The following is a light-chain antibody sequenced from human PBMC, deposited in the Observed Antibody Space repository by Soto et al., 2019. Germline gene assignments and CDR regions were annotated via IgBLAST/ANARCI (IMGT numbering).Light chain of an antibody. J-gene: IGLJ2*01. V-gene: IGLV2-23*03. CDR2: EGS. CDR1: SSDVGSYNL. Sequence: QSALTQPASVSGSPGQSITISCTGTSSDVGSYNLVSWYQQHPGKAPKLMIYEGSKRPSGVSNRFSGSKSGNTASLTISGLQAEDEAEYYCCSYAGSRTVVVFGGGTKLTVL. CDR3: CSYAGSRTVVV.